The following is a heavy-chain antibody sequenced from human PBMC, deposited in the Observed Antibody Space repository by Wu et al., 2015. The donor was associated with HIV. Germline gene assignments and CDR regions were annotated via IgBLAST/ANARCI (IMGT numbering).Heavy chain of an antibody. CDR2: INPNSGGT. D-gene: IGHD4-17*01. Sequence: QVQLVQSGAEVKKPGASVKVSCKASGYTFTGYYMHWVRQAPGQGLEWMGWINPNSGGTNYAQKFQGRVTMTRDTSISTAYMELSRLRSDDTAVYYCARVQLTTVTTLFLDYWGQGTLVTVSS. CDR1: GYTFTGYY. CDR3: ARVQLTTVTTLFLDY. J-gene: IGHJ4*02. V-gene: IGHV1-2*02.